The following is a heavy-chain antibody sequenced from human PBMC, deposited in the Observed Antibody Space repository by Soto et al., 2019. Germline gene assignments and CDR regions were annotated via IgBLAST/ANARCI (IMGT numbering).Heavy chain of an antibody. V-gene: IGHV3-48*01. J-gene: IGHJ4*02. Sequence: GGSLRLSCAASGFTFSSYSMNWVRQAPGKGLEWVSYISSSSSTIYYADSVKGRFTISRDNAKNSLYLQMNSLRAEDTAVYYCARGSSSWYFDYWGQGRMVTVSS. CDR1: GFTFSSYS. CDR3: ARGSSSWYFDY. CDR2: ISSSSSTI. D-gene: IGHD6-13*01.